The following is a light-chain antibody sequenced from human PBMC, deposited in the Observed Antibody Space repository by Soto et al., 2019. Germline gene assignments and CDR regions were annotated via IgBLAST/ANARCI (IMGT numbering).Light chain of an antibody. CDR2: SND. Sequence: QAVVTQPPSVSGAPGQTVTISCSDIGADYDVQWYQQLPGTAPKLLIYSNDNRPSGVPDRVSGSKSGTSASLVITGLQAEDEADYYCQSGDSSRHVVFGGGTKLTVL. CDR3: QSGDSSRHVV. V-gene: IGLV1-40*01. J-gene: IGLJ2*01. CDR1: IGADYD.